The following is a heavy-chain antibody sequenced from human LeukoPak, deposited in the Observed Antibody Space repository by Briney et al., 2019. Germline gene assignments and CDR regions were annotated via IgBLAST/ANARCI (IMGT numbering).Heavy chain of an antibody. D-gene: IGHD6-19*01. Sequence: ASVKVSCKASGYTFTGYYMHWVRQAPGQGLEWMGWINPNSGGTNYAQKFQGRVTMTRDTSISTAYMELNRLRSDDTAVYYCARVRYRVAETYIDYGGQGTLVTVSS. CDR1: GYTFTGYY. V-gene: IGHV1-2*02. CDR3: ARVRYRVAETYIDY. CDR2: INPNSGGT. J-gene: IGHJ4*02.